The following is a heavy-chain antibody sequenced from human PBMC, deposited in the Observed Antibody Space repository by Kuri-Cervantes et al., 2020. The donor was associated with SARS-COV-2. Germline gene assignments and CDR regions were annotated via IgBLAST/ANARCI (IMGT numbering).Heavy chain of an antibody. J-gene: IGHJ4*02. CDR1: GGSISSYY. Sequence: ESLKISCTVSGGSISSYYWSWIRQPPGKGLEWIGYIYYSGSTNYNPSLKSRVTISVDTSKNQFSLKLSSVTAADTAVYYCARQGGIVVVPAALWGQGTLVTVSS. CDR2: IYYSGST. D-gene: IGHD2-2*01. CDR3: ARQGGIVVVPAAL. V-gene: IGHV4-59*08.